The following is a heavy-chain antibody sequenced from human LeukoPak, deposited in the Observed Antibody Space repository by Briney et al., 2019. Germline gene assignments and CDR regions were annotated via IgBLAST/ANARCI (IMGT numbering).Heavy chain of an antibody. CDR1: GFIFSSFG. CDR2: IRYDGSNK. D-gene: IGHD5-18*01. CDR3: AKDWAIQLWSPDYFDY. J-gene: IGHJ4*02. Sequence: GGSLRLSCAASGFIFSSFGMHWVRQAPGKGLEWVAFIRYDGSNKFYADSVRGRFTISRDNSKNTLYLQMNSLRAADTAVYYCAKDWAIQLWSPDYFDYWGQGTLVSVSS. V-gene: IGHV3-30*02.